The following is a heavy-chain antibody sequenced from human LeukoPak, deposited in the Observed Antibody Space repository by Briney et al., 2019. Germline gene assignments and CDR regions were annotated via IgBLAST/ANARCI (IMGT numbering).Heavy chain of an antibody. CDR2: INPNSGGT. CDR3: ARGFTGELPNYYYYYGMDV. CDR1: GYTFTGYY. D-gene: IGHD3-10*01. Sequence: ASVKVSCKASGYTFTGYYMHWVRQAPGQGLEWMGWINPNSGGTNYAQKFQGRVTMTRDTSISTAYMELSRLRSDDTAVYYCARGFTGELPNYYYYYGMDVWGQGTTVTVSS. V-gene: IGHV1-2*02. J-gene: IGHJ6*02.